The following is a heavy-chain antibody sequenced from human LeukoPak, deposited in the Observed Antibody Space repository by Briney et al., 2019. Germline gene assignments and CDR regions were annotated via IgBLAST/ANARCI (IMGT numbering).Heavy chain of an antibody. CDR3: ATDAPYYYDSSGYYWYNWFDP. D-gene: IGHD3-22*01. J-gene: IGHJ5*02. Sequence: EASVKVSCKASGYTFTDYYMHWVQQAPGKGLEWMGLVDPEDGETIYAEKFQGRVTITADTSTDTAYMELSSLRSEDTAVYYCATDAPYYYDSSGYYWYNWFDPWGQGTLVTVSS. CDR2: VDPEDGET. V-gene: IGHV1-69-2*01. CDR1: GYTFTDYY.